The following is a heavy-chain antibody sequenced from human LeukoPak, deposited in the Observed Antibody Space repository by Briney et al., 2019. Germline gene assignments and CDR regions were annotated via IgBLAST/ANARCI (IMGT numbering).Heavy chain of an antibody. CDR3: ATYYXXSSAXXXXFDS. Sequence: PSETLSLTCTVSGGYISGHYWSWIRQSPEKGLEWIGYVHYSGSTNYNPSLKSRVIISADTSKNQFSLKLSSVTAADTAVYYCATYYXXSSAXXXXFDSWGQGTLVTVSS. V-gene: IGHV4-59*11. CDR1: GGYISGHY. D-gene: IGHD3-22*01. CDR2: VHYSGST. J-gene: IGHJ4*02.